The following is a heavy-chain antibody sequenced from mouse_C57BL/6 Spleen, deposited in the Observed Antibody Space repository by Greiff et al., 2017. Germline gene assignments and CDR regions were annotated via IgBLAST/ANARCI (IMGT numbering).Heavy chain of an antibody. V-gene: IGHV1-54*01. CDR1: GYAFTNYL. CDR3: ARSADGYYFDY. Sequence: VQLQQSGAELVRPGTSVKVSCKASGYAFTNYLIEWVKQRPGQGLEWIGVINPGSGGTNYNEKFKGKATLTADKSSSTAYMQLSSLTSEDSAVYFCARSADGYYFDYWGQGTTLTVSS. D-gene: IGHD2-3*01. J-gene: IGHJ2*01. CDR2: INPGSGGT.